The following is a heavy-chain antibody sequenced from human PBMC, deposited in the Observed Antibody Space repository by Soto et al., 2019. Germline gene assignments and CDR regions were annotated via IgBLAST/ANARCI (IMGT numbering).Heavy chain of an antibody. V-gene: IGHV4-39*01. CDR1: GGSISSSSYY. D-gene: IGHD3-16*02. CDR3: ARHEQLTYYDYVWGSYPLGNLDY. J-gene: IGHJ4*02. CDR2: IYYSGST. Sequence: ASETLSLTCTVSGGSISSSSYYWGWIRQPPGKGLEWIGSIYYSGSTYYNPSLKSRVTISVDTSKNQFSLKLSSVTTADTAVYYCARHEQLTYYDYVWGSYPLGNLDYWGQGTLVTVSS.